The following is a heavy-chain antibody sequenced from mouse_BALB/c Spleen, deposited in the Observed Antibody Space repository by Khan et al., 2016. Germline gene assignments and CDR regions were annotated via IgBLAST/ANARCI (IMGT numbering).Heavy chain of an antibody. CDR2: IHYSGST. CDR3: ASRGPPYHFDY. Sequence: VQLKQSGPDLVKPSQSLSLTCTVTGYSITSGYSWHWIRQFPGNKLEWMGHIHYSGSTNYNPSLKSRISITRDTSKNQFFLQLNSVTTEDTATYYCASRGPPYHFDYWGQGTTLTVSS. CDR1: GYSITSGYS. V-gene: IGHV3-1*02. D-gene: IGHD3-3*01. J-gene: IGHJ2*01.